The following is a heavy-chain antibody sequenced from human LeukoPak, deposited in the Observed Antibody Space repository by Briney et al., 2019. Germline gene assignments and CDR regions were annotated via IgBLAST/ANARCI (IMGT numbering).Heavy chain of an antibody. V-gene: IGHV4-34*01. D-gene: IGHD2-15*01. CDR1: GGSFSGYY. CDR3: ARDPSPCCSGGSCYYA. Sequence: SETLSLTCAVYGGSFSGYYWSWIRQPPGKGLEWIGEINHSGSTNYNPSLKSRVTISVDTSKNQFSLKLSSVTAADTAVYYCARDPSPCCSGGSCYYAWGQGTLVTVSS. J-gene: IGHJ5*02. CDR2: INHSGST.